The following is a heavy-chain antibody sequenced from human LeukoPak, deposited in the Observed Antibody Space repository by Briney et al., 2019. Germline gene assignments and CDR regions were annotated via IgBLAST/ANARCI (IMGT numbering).Heavy chain of an antibody. D-gene: IGHD2-15*01. CDR3: ARDGPRPPVVAATPSHGGYYGMDV. CDR1: GYTFTGYY. CDR2: INPNSGGT. Sequence: ASVKVSCKASGYTFTGYYMHWVRQAPGQGLEWMGWINPNSGGTNYAQKFQGWVTMTRDTPISTAYMELSRLRSDDTAVYYCARDGPRPPVVAATPSHGGYYGMDVWGKGTTVTVSS. V-gene: IGHV1-2*04. J-gene: IGHJ6*04.